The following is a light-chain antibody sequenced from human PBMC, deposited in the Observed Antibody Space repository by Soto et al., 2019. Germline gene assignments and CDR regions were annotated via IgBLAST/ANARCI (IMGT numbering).Light chain of an antibody. CDR2: GSS. CDR1: QSVSNNY. CDR3: QQHGSSPPYT. Sequence: EVVLTQSPGTLSLSPGERATLSCRASQSVSNNYFACYQQKPGQAPRLLIFGSSARATGTPARLSGSGAGIECSLTISRLQPADCAVYYCQQHGSSPPYTFGQGTKLEIK. J-gene: IGKJ2*01. V-gene: IGKV3-20*01.